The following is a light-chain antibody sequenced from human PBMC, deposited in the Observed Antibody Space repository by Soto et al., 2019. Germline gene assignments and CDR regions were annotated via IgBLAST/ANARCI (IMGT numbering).Light chain of an antibody. CDR2: WAS. J-gene: IGKJ2*01. Sequence: DIVMTQSPDSLAVSLGERATINCKSSQSVLFRSDNKNYLAWYQQRSGQPPKLLIYWASTRESGVPDRFSGSGPGTDFTLAISSLQAEDVAVYYCQQYYTSPDTFGQGTKVDIK. CDR3: QQYYTSPDT. CDR1: QSVLFRSDNKNY. V-gene: IGKV4-1*01.